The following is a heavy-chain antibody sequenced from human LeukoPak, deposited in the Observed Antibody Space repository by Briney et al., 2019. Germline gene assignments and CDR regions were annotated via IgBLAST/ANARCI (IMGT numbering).Heavy chain of an antibody. D-gene: IGHD6-19*01. CDR1: GFTFSNAW. J-gene: IGHJ4*02. V-gene: IGHV3-15*01. Sequence: GGSLRLSCAASGFTFSNAWMSWVRQAPGKGLEWVGRIKSKTDGGTTDYAAPVKGRFTISRDDSKNTLYLQMNSLKTEDTAVYYCTSLSSGWYRADYWGQGTLVPVSS. CDR3: TSLSSGWYRADY. CDR2: IKSKTDGGTT.